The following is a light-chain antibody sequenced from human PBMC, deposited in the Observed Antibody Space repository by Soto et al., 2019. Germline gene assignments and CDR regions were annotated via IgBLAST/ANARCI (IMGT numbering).Light chain of an antibody. CDR3: QQYKLRYT. CDR2: GAS. J-gene: IGKJ2*01. V-gene: IGKV3-15*01. CDR1: QSVSSD. Sequence: EIVMTQSPATLSVSPGERATLSCRASQSVSSDLAWWQQKPGHPPRLLISGASTRATGITARFSGSGSGTDFTLTSSSLQYEDFAFYYCQQYKLRYTFAQGTKLEIK.